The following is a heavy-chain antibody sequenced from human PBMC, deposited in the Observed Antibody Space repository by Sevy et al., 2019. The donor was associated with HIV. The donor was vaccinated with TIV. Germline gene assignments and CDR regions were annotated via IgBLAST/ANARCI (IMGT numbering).Heavy chain of an antibody. J-gene: IGHJ4*02. D-gene: IGHD2-8*01. Sequence: GGSLRLSCAASGFTFSDYAMHWVRQAPGKGLEWLSYISYDERDIYYLDSVRGRFSVSRDISKRTLFLQMNDLRPEDTAVYYCARRDVNHQYLMDYWSQGILVTVSS. CDR1: GFTFSDYA. V-gene: IGHV3-30*03. CDR2: ISYDERDI. CDR3: ARRDVNHQYLMDY.